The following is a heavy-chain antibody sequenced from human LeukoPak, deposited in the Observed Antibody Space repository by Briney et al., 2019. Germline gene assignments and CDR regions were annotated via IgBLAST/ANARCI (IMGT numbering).Heavy chain of an antibody. V-gene: IGHV4-59*06. CDR2: IYYSGST. CDR3: ARDQEIAVAGTDGMDV. D-gene: IGHD6-19*01. J-gene: IGHJ6*02. CDR1: GASINSYY. Sequence: PSETLSLTCTVSGASINSYYWSWIRQHPGKGLEWIGYIYYSGSTYYNPSLKSRVTISVDTSKNQFSLKLSSVTAADTAVYYCARDQEIAVAGTDGMDVWGQGTTVTVSS.